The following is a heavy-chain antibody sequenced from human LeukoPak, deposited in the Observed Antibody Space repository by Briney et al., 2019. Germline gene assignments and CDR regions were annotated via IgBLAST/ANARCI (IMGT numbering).Heavy chain of an antibody. CDR3: AKTLRESRGREYFDL. CDR2: ISYDGSNE. J-gene: IGHJ2*01. V-gene: IGHV3-30*12. Sequence: GGSLRLSCAASGFTFSSFGMHWVRQAPGKGLEWVAVISYDGSNEYYADSVKGRFTISKDNSQNTLYLQLNSLRVEDPAEYYCAKTLRESRGREYFDLWGRGTLVTVSS. D-gene: IGHD6-19*01. CDR1: GFTFSSFG.